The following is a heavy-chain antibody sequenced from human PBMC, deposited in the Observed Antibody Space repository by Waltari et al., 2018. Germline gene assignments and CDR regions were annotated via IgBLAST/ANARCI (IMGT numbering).Heavy chain of an antibody. V-gene: IGHV1-8*01. J-gene: IGHJ4*02. CDR2: MNPNKNII. CDR1: GYTFTSYD. Sequence: QVLLVQSGAEVKKPGASVKVSCKASGYTFTSYDINWVRQASGQGFEWLGWMNPNKNIIGYAQKCQGRVSITSDSSKSTAYMELGSLKSEDTAVYYCAGMGGWNSDFWGQGTPVIVSS. CDR3: AGMGGWNSDF. D-gene: IGHD2-15*01.